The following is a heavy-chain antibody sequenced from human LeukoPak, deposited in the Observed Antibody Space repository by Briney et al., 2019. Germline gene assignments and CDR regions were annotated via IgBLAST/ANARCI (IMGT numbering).Heavy chain of an antibody. D-gene: IGHD3-22*01. CDR1: GFTFSSYW. V-gene: IGHV3-7*01. CDR3: ARAEWTTYYYDSSGYMCDY. J-gene: IGHJ4*02. CDR2: IKQDGSEK. Sequence: PGGSLRLSCAASGFTFSSYWMSWVRQAPGKGLEWVANIKQDGSEKYYVDSVKGRFTISRDNAKNSLYLQMNSLRAEDTAVYYCARAEWTTYYYDSSGYMCDYWGQGTLVTVSS.